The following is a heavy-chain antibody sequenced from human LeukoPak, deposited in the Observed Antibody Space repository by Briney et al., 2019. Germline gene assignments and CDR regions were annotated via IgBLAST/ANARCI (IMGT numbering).Heavy chain of an antibody. V-gene: IGHV3-74*01. CDR2: INSDGSST. J-gene: IGHJ4*02. D-gene: IGHD2-15*01. CDR3: ARDREDIVVVVAATPLV. Sequence: GGSLRLFCAASGFTFSSYWMHWVRQAPGKGLVWVSRINSDGSSTSYADSVKGRFTISRDNAKNTLYLQMNSLRAEDTAVYYCARDREDIVVVVAATPLVWGQGTLVTVSS. CDR1: GFTFSSYW.